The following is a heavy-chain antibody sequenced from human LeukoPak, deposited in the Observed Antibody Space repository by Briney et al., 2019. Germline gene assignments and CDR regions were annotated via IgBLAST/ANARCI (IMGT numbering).Heavy chain of an antibody. J-gene: IGHJ3*02. CDR2: INPNSGGT. D-gene: IGHD3-22*01. Sequence: ASVKVSCKASGYTFTGYYMHRVRQAPGQGLEWMGWINPNSGGTNYAQKFQGRVTMTRDTSISTAYMELSRLRSDDTAVYYCARSEYYYDSSGYYYDVAFDIWGQGTMVTVSS. V-gene: IGHV1-2*02. CDR3: ARSEYYYDSSGYYYDVAFDI. CDR1: GYTFTGYY.